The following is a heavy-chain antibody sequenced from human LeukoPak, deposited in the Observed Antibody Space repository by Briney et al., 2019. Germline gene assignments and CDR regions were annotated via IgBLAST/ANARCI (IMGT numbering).Heavy chain of an antibody. CDR3: ARDPYRFAFDI. D-gene: IGHD1-26*01. V-gene: IGHV3-7*03. J-gene: IGHJ3*02. Sequence: GGSLRLSCEGSAFIFSGHWMNWGRQTPGQGLEWVANINVDGTAEYYVDSVKGRFTISRDNAKNSLYLQMNSLRAEDTAVYYCARDPYRFAFDIWGQGTVVLVSS. CDR2: INVDGTAE. CDR1: AFIFSGHW.